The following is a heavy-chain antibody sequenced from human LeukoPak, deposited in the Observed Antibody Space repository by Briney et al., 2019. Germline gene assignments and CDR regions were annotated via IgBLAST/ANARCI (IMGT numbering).Heavy chain of an antibody. Sequence: GGSLRLSCAASGFTFSSYGMHWVRQAPGKGLEWVAVISYDGSNKYYADSVKGRFTISRDNSKNTLYLQMNSLRAEDTAVYYCAKATLEYSSSSSYLDYWGQGTLVTVSS. CDR1: GFTFSSYG. V-gene: IGHV3-30*18. J-gene: IGHJ4*02. CDR2: ISYDGSNK. CDR3: AKATLEYSSSSSYLDY. D-gene: IGHD6-6*01.